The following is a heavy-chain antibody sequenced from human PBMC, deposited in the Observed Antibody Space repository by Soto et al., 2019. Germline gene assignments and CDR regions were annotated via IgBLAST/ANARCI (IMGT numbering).Heavy chain of an antibody. CDR3: ARDYYDSSGPETQYYYGMDV. J-gene: IGHJ6*02. CDR1: GYTFTGYY. D-gene: IGHD3-22*01. V-gene: IGHV1-2*02. Sequence: QVQLVQSGAEVKKPGASVKVSCKASGYTFTGYYMHWVRQAPGQGLEWMGWINPNSGGTNYAQKFQGRVTMTRDTSISTAYMELSRLRSDDTAVYYCARDYYDSSGPETQYYYGMDVWGQGTTVTVSS. CDR2: INPNSGGT.